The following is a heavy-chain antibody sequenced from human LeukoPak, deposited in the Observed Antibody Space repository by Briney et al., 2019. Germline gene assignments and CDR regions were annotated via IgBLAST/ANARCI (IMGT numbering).Heavy chain of an antibody. J-gene: IGHJ4*02. V-gene: IGHV3-23*01. CDR3: AKDAPVNIVVVPAANS. CDR1: GFTLSSNA. D-gene: IGHD2-2*01. CDR2: IRASGGST. Sequence: PGGSLRLSCVASGFTLSSNAMSWVRQAPGKVLEWVSSIRASGGSTYYADSVKGRFTISRDNSKNTLYLQMNSLRAEDTAVYYCAKDAPVNIVVVPAANSWGQGTLVTVSS.